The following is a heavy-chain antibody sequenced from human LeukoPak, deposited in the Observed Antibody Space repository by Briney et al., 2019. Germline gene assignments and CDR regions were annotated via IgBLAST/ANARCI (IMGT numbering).Heavy chain of an antibody. J-gene: IGHJ4*02. V-gene: IGHV3-15*01. CDR1: GFTFSNAW. D-gene: IGHD1-26*01. CDR2: IKIKTGGGTT. CDR3: TTEWELLNDYDY. Sequence: PGGSLRLSCAASGFTFSNAWMNWVRQAPGKGLEGVGSIKIKTGGGTTDYAAPVKGRFTISRDDSKNTLDLEMNGLKTEDTAVYYCTTEWELLNDYDYWGQGTLVTVSS.